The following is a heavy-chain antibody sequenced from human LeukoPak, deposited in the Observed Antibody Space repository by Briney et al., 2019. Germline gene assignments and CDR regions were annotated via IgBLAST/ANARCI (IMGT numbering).Heavy chain of an antibody. D-gene: IGHD3-3*01. V-gene: IGHV4-39*01. J-gene: IGHJ6*02. Sequence: SETLSLTCTVSGVSISSSSYYWGWIRQPPGKGLEWIGSIYYSGSTYYNPSLKSRVTISVDTSKNQFSLKLSSVTAADTAVYYCTRQAPRQRFSVWGQGTTVTVSS. CDR3: TRQAPRQRFSV. CDR1: GVSISSSSYY. CDR2: IYYSGST.